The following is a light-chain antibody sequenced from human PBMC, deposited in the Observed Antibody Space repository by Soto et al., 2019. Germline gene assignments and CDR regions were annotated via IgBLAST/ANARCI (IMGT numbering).Light chain of an antibody. CDR1: SSDVGGYNY. J-gene: IGLJ1*01. CDR2: EVS. V-gene: IGLV2-14*01. Sequence: QSALTQPASVSGSPGQSITISCTGTSSDVGGYNYVSWYQQHPGKAPKLMIYEVSNRPSGVSNRFSGSKSGNTASLTISGLQAEDEADYHCSSYTSRSGVFGTGTKVTVL. CDR3: SSYTSRSGV.